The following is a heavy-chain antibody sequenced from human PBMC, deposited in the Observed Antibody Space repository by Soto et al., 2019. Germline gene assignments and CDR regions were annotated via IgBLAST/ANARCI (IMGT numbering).Heavy chain of an antibody. Sequence: VQLVESGGGLIQPGGSLRLSCAASGFTVSSNHMTWIRQAPGRGPEWVSTIYHGGNTYYADSVKGRFAISRDNSKHMLYLQMNSLRAEDTAVYYCATGVDTAKDGYWGQGTLVTVS. D-gene: IGHD5-18*01. CDR3: ATGVDTAKDGY. V-gene: IGHV3-53*01. J-gene: IGHJ4*02. CDR1: GFTVSSNH. CDR2: IYHGGNT.